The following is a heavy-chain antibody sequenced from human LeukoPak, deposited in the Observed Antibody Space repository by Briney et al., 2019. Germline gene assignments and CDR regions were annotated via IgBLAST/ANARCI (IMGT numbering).Heavy chain of an antibody. CDR1: GYTFTNYG. D-gene: IGHD6-25*01. CDR2: ISAYNGNT. CDR3: ARVAVGFDAFDI. J-gene: IGHJ3*02. Sequence: APVKVSCKASGYTFTNYGISWVRQASGQGLEWMGWISAYNGNTNYAQKLQGRVTMTTDTSTSTAYMELRSLRSDDTAVYYCARVAVGFDAFDIWGQGTMVTVSS. V-gene: IGHV1-18*01.